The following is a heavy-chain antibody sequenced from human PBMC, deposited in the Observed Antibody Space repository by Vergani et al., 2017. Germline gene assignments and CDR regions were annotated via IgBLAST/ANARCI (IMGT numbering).Heavy chain of an antibody. CDR2: IYYSGRT. V-gene: IGHV4-59*01. CDR1: GGSISSYY. CDR3: ARKPYCGGDCYSDAFDI. Sequence: QVQLQESGPGLLKPSETLSLTCTVSGGSISSYYWSWIRQPPGKGLEWIGYIYYSGRTNYNPSLKSRVTISVDTSKNQFSLKLSSVTAADTAVYYCARKPYCGGDCYSDAFDIWGQGTMVTVSS. D-gene: IGHD2-21*02. J-gene: IGHJ3*02.